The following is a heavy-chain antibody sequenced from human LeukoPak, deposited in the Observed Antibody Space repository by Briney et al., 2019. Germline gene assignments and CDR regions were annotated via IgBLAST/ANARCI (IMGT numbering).Heavy chain of an antibody. D-gene: IGHD6-13*01. Sequence: GASVTVSCKASGYTFTSYAMNWVRQAPGQGLEWMGWINTNTGNPTYAQGFTGRFVFSLDTSVSTAYLQISSLKAEDTAVYYCARERYSSSPNLYYYYGMDVWGQGTTVTVSS. CDR1: GYTFTSYA. CDR2: INTNTGNP. CDR3: ARERYSSSPNLYYYYGMDV. J-gene: IGHJ6*02. V-gene: IGHV7-4-1*02.